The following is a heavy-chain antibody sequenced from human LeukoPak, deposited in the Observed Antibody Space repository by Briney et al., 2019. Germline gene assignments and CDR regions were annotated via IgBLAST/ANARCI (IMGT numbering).Heavy chain of an antibody. CDR2: ISAYNGNT. CDR1: GYTFTSYG. J-gene: IGHJ4*02. Sequence: ASVKVSCKASGYTFTSYGISWVRQAPGQGLEWMGWISAYNGNTNYAQKLQGRVTMTRDMSTSTVYMELSSLRSEDTAVYYCARGGELRFLEWLSNYYFDYWGQGTLVTVSS. CDR3: ARGGELRFLEWLSNYYFDY. D-gene: IGHD3-3*01. V-gene: IGHV1-18*01.